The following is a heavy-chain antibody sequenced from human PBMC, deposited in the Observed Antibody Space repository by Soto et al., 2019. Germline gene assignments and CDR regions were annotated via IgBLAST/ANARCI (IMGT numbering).Heavy chain of an antibody. V-gene: IGHV1-8*02. Sequence: ASVKVSCKASGYTFTSYGISWVRQAPGQGLEWMGWISPNSGNTSYAQKLQGRVTMTRNTSISTAYMELSSLRSEDTAVYYCARGNPIFGVVMYYYMDVWGKGTTVTVSS. D-gene: IGHD3-3*01. J-gene: IGHJ6*03. CDR3: ARGNPIFGVVMYYYMDV. CDR2: ISPNSGNT. CDR1: GYTFTSYG.